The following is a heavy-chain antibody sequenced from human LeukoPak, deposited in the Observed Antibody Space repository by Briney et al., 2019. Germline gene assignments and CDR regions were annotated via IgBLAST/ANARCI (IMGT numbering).Heavy chain of an antibody. D-gene: IGHD1-26*01. CDR2: VNESGGT. Sequence: SETLSLTCAVYIDSFSNYHWNWIRQTPAKGMEWIGEVNESGGTNISPSLRSRVVLSVDTSKNQFSLKLISVTVADTAIYYCARGQGATVPQVGKNWFDPWGQGTRVTVSS. J-gene: IGHJ5*02. CDR3: ARGQGATVPQVGKNWFDP. V-gene: IGHV4-34*01. CDR1: IDSFSNYH.